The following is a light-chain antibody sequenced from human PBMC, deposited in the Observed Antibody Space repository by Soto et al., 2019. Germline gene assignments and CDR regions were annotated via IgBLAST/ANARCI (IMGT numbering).Light chain of an antibody. CDR1: SSNIGSNT. J-gene: IGLJ2*01. CDR2: SNN. V-gene: IGLV1-44*01. Sequence: QPVLTQPPSASGTPGQRVTISCSGSSSNIGSNTVNWYHQLPGTAPKLLIHSNNQRPSGVPDRFSGSNSGTSASLAISGLQSEDEADYYCAAWDDSLNVVVFGGGTKLTVL. CDR3: AAWDDSLNVVV.